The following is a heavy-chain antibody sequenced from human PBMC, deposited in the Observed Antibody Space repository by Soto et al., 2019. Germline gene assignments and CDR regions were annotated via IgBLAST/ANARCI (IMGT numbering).Heavy chain of an antibody. CDR2: FDAGNGNA. Sequence: ASVKVSCKASGYIISNYGIHWVRQAPGQRLEWMGWFDAGNGNAKYTQKFQGRVTTTRDKSTSTAYMELSSLRSEDTAVYYCATNEGCGGDCYPSDYYYYGMDVWGQGTTVTVSS. CDR1: GYIISNYG. D-gene: IGHD2-21*02. V-gene: IGHV1-3*01. J-gene: IGHJ6*02. CDR3: ATNEGCGGDCYPSDYYYYGMDV.